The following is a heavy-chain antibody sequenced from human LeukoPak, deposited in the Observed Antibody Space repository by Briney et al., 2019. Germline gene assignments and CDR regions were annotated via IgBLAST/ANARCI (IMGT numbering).Heavy chain of an antibody. CDR3: ASRLYCSNTRCRNFPFAY. V-gene: IGHV1-69*13. Sequence: SVKVSCKASGGTFSSYIISWVRQAPGQGLEWMGGIIPIFGTANYAQKFQDRVTITADESTSTAYMELSSLRSEDTAIYYCASRLYCSNTRCRNFPFAYWGQGTLVTVSS. J-gene: IGHJ4*02. CDR2: IIPIFGTA. D-gene: IGHD2-2*01. CDR1: GGTFSSYI.